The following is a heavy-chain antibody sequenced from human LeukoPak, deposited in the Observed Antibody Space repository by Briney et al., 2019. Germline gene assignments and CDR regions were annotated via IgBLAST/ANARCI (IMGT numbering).Heavy chain of an antibody. V-gene: IGHV6-1*01. D-gene: IGHD5-12*01. CDR2: TYYRSKWSN. Sequence: SRTLSLTCAISGDSVSSNSATWHWIRQSPSRGLEWLGRTYYRSKWSNDYAVSVKSRVTINPDTSKNQFSLQLNSVTPEDTAIYYCVRDGGYVLDYWGPGTLVTVSS. CDR1: GDSVSSNSAT. J-gene: IGHJ4*02. CDR3: VRDGGYVLDY.